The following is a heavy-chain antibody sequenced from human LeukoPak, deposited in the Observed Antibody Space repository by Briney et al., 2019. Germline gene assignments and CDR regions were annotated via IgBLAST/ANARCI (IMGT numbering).Heavy chain of an antibody. CDR1: GFTFSSYS. CDR2: ISGSSSYI. Sequence: GGSLRLSCTASGFTFSSYSMNWVRQTPGKGLEWVSSISGSSSYIYYADSVKGRFTISRDNAKNSLFLQMNSLRAEDTAVYYCARAGELEGIYWGQGTLVTVSS. CDR3: ARAGELEGIY. D-gene: IGHD1-26*01. V-gene: IGHV3-21*01. J-gene: IGHJ4*02.